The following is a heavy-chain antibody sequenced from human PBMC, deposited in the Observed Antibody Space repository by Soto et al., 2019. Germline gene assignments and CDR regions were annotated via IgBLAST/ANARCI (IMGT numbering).Heavy chain of an antibody. V-gene: IGHV1-24*01. CDR1: GYTLTELS. CDR3: ATRGGSGSYYRYYFDY. D-gene: IGHD3-10*01. Sequence: ASVKVSCKVSGYTLTELSMHWVRQAPGIGLEWMGGFDPEDGETIYAQKFQGRVTMTEDTSTDTAYMELSSLRSEDTAVYFCATRGGSGSYYRYYFDYWGQGTLVTVSS. CDR2: FDPEDGET. J-gene: IGHJ4*02.